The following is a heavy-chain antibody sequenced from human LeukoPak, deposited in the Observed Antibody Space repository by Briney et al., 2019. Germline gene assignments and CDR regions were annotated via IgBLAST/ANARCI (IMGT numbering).Heavy chain of an antibody. V-gene: IGHV1-2*02. J-gene: IGHJ5*02. D-gene: IGHD6-13*01. CDR1: GYTFTGYY. CDR3: ARHYVLVRAAAGTLGNWFDP. Sequence: ASVKVSCKASGYTFTGYYMHWVRQAPGQGLEWMGWINPNSGGTNYAQKFQGRVTMTRDTSISTAYMELSRLRSDDTAVYYCARHYVLVRAAAGTLGNWFDPWGQGTLVTVSS. CDR2: INPNSGGT.